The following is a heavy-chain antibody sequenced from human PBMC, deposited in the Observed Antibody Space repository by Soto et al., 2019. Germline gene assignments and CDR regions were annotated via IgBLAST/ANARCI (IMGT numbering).Heavy chain of an antibody. D-gene: IGHD4-17*01. Sequence: QVQLVESGGGLVKPGGSLRLSCATSGFIFSDYYMHWIRQAPGKGLEWISYISGNGRIIQYADSAKGRFTISRDNAQNSLYLQMTSLRAEDTALYFCARDFDADSRTDFDYWGQGTLVTVSS. CDR3: ARDFDADSRTDFDY. J-gene: IGHJ4*02. V-gene: IGHV3-11*01. CDR1: GFIFSDYY. CDR2: ISGNGRII.